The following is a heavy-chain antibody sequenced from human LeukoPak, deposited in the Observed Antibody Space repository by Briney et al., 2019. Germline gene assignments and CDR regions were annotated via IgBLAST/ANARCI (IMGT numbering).Heavy chain of an antibody. Sequence: GGSLRLSCAASGFTFTTYWMSWVRQAPEKGLEWVANIKQDGSEKYYVDSVKGRLTISRDNAKNSLYLQMNSLRAEDTAVYYCARAIVVVTAPDYWGQGTLVTVSS. J-gene: IGHJ4*02. CDR3: ARAIVVVTAPDY. D-gene: IGHD2-21*02. CDR1: GFTFTTYW. V-gene: IGHV3-7*01. CDR2: IKQDGSEK.